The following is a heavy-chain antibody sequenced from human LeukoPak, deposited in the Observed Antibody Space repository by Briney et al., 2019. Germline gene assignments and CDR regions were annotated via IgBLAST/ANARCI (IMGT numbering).Heavy chain of an antibody. Sequence: ASVKVSCKASGYTFTGYYMHWVRQAPGQGLEWMGWINPNSGGTNYAQKFQGRVTMTRDTSISPAYMELSRLRSDDTAVYYCARELRDILTGYSYYFDYWGQGTLVTVSS. J-gene: IGHJ4*02. CDR3: ARELRDILTGYSYYFDY. V-gene: IGHV1-2*02. D-gene: IGHD3-9*01. CDR1: GYTFTGYY. CDR2: INPNSGGT.